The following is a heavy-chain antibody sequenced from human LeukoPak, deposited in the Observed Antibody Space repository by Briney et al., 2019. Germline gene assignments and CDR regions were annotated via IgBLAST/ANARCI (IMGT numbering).Heavy chain of an antibody. Sequence: SETLSLTCTVSGGSISSYYWSWIRQPPGKGLEWIGYIHYTGSTNYSPSLKSRVIISVDTSKNQFSLKLSSVTAADTAVYYCARLDELLAFDYWGQGTLVTVSS. V-gene: IGHV4-59*08. CDR2: IHYTGST. J-gene: IGHJ4*02. CDR1: GGSISSYY. D-gene: IGHD2-15*01. CDR3: ARLDELLAFDY.